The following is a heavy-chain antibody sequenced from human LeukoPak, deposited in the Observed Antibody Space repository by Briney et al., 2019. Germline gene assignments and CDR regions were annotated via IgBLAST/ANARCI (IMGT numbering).Heavy chain of an antibody. CDR2: ISSSSSTI. D-gene: IGHD6-19*01. J-gene: IGHJ4*02. CDR1: GFTFSSYE. CDR3: ARDLTPYDYYSSGWYGY. Sequence: GGSLRLSCAASGFTFSSYEMNWVRQAPGKGLEWVSYISSSSSTIYYADSVKGRFTISRDNAKNSLYLQMNSLRAEDTAVYYCARDLTPYDYYSSGWYGYWGQGTLVTVSS. V-gene: IGHV3-48*03.